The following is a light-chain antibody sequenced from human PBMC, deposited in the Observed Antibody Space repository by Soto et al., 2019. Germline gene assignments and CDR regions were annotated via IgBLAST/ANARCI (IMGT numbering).Light chain of an antibody. V-gene: IGKV4-1*01. CDR1: QSVLYSSNNKNY. CDR2: AAS. Sequence: DIVMTQSPDSLSVSLGERATIKCKSSQSVLYSSNNKNYLGWYQQKPGKAPKLLIYAASSLQSGVPSRFSGSGSGTDFTLTISSLQPEDFATYYCQQSYSTPWTFGQGTKVDIK. J-gene: IGKJ1*01. CDR3: QQSYSTPWT.